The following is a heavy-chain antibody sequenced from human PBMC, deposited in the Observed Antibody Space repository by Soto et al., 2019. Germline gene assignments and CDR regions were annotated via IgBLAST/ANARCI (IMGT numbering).Heavy chain of an antibody. CDR1: GYSFTSYW. V-gene: IGHV5-51*01. CDR2: IDPGDSDT. Sequence: GESLKISCKGSGYSFTSYWIGWVRQMPGKGLEWMGIIDPGDSDTRYSPSFQGQVTISADKSISTPYLQWSSLKASDTAMYYCARSGVGAKFYNWFDPWGQGTLVTVSS. CDR3: ARSGVGAKFYNWFDP. J-gene: IGHJ5*02. D-gene: IGHD1-26*01.